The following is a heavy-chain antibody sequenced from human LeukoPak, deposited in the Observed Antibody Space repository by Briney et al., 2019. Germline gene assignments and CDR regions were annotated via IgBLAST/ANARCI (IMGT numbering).Heavy chain of an antibody. Sequence: GGSLRLSCAASGFTFSTYDMSWVRQAPGKGLEWVSGISFSGGSTYYADFVKGRFTISRDNSKNTLFLQMNSLRDEDTAIYYCARVQGGGFRTADYWGQGTLVAVSS. CDR3: ARVQGGGFRTADY. CDR2: ISFSGGST. J-gene: IGHJ4*02. D-gene: IGHD1-14*01. CDR1: GFTFSTYD. V-gene: IGHV3-23*01.